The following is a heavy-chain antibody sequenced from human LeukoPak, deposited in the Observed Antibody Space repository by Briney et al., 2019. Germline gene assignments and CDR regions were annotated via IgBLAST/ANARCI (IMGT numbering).Heavy chain of an antibody. J-gene: IGHJ3*02. Sequence: KPSETLSLTCAVYGVSFSGYYWSWIRQPPGKGLEWIGEINHSGSTNYNPSLKSRVTISVDTSKNRFSLKLSSVTAADTAVYYCARDRGDSSGYPDAFDIWGQGTMVTVSS. V-gene: IGHV4-34*01. CDR1: GVSFSGYY. D-gene: IGHD3-22*01. CDR2: INHSGST. CDR3: ARDRGDSSGYPDAFDI.